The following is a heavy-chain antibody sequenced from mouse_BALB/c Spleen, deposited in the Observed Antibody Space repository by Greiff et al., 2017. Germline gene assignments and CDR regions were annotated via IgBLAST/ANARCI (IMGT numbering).Heavy chain of an antibody. CDR3: ARKDYYGSSLVDD. V-gene: IGHV1-63*02. D-gene: IGHD1-1*01. J-gene: IGHJ2*01. CDR1: GYTFTNYW. CDR2: IYPGGGYT. Sequence: QVQLKQSGAELVRPGTSVKISCKASGYTFTNYWLGWVKQRPGHGLEWIGDIYPGGGYTNYNEKFKGKATLTADTSSSTAYMQLSSLTSEDSAVYFCARKDYYGSSLVDDWGQGTTLTVSS.